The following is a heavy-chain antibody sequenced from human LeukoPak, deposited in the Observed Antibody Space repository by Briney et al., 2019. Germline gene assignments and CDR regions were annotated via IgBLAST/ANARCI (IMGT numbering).Heavy chain of an antibody. CDR3: ARVYSSGWYGYYYYYMDV. J-gene: IGHJ6*03. D-gene: IGHD6-19*01. CDR1: GGTFSSYA. Sequence: ASVKVSCKASGGTFSSYAISWVRQAPGQGLEWMGWMNPNSGNTGYAQKFQGRVTITRNTSISTAYMELSSLRSEDTAVYYCARVYSSGWYGYYYYYMDVWGKGTTVTVSS. V-gene: IGHV1-8*03. CDR2: MNPNSGNT.